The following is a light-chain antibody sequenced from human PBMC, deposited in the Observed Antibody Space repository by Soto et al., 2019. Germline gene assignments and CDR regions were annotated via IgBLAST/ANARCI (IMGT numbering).Light chain of an antibody. CDR1: SSDVGDYNY. V-gene: IGLV2-11*01. Sequence: QCVLTQPRSVSGAAGQGVAISCTGTSSDVGDYNYVSWYQRHPGKAPKVMIYDVSKRPSGVPDRFSGSKSGNTASLTISGLQAEDEADYYCCSYAGSPYVFGTGTKVTVL. J-gene: IGLJ1*01. CDR2: DVS. CDR3: CSYAGSPYV.